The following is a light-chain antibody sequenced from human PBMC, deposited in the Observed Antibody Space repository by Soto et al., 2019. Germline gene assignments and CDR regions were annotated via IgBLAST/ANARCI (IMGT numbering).Light chain of an antibody. CDR3: GTWDSSLSAVV. J-gene: IGLJ2*01. CDR2: ENN. CDR1: SSNIGNNY. Sequence: QSVLTQPPSVSAAPGQKVTISCSGSSSNIGNNYVSWYQQLPGTAPKLLIYENNKRPSGIPDRFSGSKSGTSATLGITGLQTGDEADYYCGTWDSSLSAVVFGGGTKLT. V-gene: IGLV1-51*02.